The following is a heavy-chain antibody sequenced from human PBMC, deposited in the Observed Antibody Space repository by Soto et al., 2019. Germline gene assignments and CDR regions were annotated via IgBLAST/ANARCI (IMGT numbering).Heavy chain of an antibody. Sequence: SVKVSCKASGGTFSSYAISWVRQAPGQGLEWMGGIIPIFGTANYAQKFQGRVTITADESTSTAYMELSSLRSEDTAVYYCARLMTLGKYYFDYWGQGTLVTVSS. J-gene: IGHJ4*02. CDR2: IIPIFGTA. CDR1: GGTFSSYA. D-gene: IGHD3-16*01. V-gene: IGHV1-69*13. CDR3: ARLMTLGKYYFDY.